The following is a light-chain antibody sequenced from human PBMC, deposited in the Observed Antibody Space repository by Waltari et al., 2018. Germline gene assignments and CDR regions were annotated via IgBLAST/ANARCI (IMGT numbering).Light chain of an antibody. Sequence: LVMTQSPATLSVSHGERVPLSCRASQSVSTNFAWYPQRPGQAPRLLIYDTSTRATGIPARFSGSGSGTEFTLTISSLQSEDSGIYYCQQYENLVTFGQGTRLEIK. CDR2: DTS. CDR3: QQYENLVT. V-gene: IGKV3D-15*01. CDR1: QSVSTN. J-gene: IGKJ5*01.